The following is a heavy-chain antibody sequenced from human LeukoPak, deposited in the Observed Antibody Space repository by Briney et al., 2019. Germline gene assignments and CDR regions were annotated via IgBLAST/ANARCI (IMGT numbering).Heavy chain of an antibody. CDR3: ARAAVEYSSSRYYFDY. J-gene: IGHJ4*02. Sequence: PGGSLRLSCAASGFTFSSYSMNWVRQAPGKGLEWVSSISSSSSYIYYADSVKGRFTISRDNAKNSLYLQMNSLRAEDTAVYYCARAAVEYSSSRYYFDYWGQGTLVTVSS. D-gene: IGHD6-13*01. V-gene: IGHV3-21*01. CDR2: ISSSSSYI. CDR1: GFTFSSYS.